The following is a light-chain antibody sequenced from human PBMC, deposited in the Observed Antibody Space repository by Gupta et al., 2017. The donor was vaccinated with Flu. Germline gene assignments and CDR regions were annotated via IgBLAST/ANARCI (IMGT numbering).Light chain of an antibody. CDR3: SSYTTTDSVVV. CDR1: SRVVVVYDY. CDR2: EVS. Sequence: IAGTSASRVVVVYDYVSAYQQQPGESPALMIFEVSRRPSWMSSRFSGSKSGNTASLTISGLLAEDEAYYYCSSYTTTDSVVVFGGGSKLTVL. V-gene: IGLV2-14*01. J-gene: IGLJ2*01.